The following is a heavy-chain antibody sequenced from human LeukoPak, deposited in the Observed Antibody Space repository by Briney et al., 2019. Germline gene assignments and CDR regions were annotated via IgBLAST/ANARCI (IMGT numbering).Heavy chain of an antibody. CDR1: GGSIRSYY. CDR3: ARLTMPTGPGDY. D-gene: IGHD4/OR15-4a*01. CDR2: IHHSGSA. Sequence: SETLSLTCSVSGGSIRSYYWSWIRQPPGKGLEWIGYIHHSGSANYNPSIKSRVTISVDPSKNLLSLKLTSVTAADTGVYYCARLTMPTGPGDYWGQGTLVTVSS. V-gene: IGHV4-59*08. J-gene: IGHJ4*02.